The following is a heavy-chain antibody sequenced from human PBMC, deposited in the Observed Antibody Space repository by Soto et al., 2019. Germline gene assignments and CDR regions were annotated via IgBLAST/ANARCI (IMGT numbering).Heavy chain of an antibody. CDR2: IFYSGTT. J-gene: IGHJ6*02. Sequence: NPSETLSLTCTVSGDSISSADYYWSWIRQTPGKGLEWIGHIFYSGTTYYNPSLKSRLTISVDTSKNHYSLRLTSVTAADTAVYYCARGLWVEPELYYYGMDVWGQGTTVTVS. V-gene: IGHV4-30-4*01. D-gene: IGHD1-1*01. CDR3: ARGLWVEPELYYYGMDV. CDR1: GDSISSADYY.